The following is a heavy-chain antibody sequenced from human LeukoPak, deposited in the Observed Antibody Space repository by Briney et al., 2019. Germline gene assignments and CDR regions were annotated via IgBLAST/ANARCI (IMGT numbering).Heavy chain of an antibody. Sequence: GGSLRLSCAASGFTVSSNYMSWVRQAPGKGLEWVSVIYSGGSTYYADSVKGRFTISRDNSKNTLYLQMNSLRAEDTAVYYCASPRVRSAFDIWGQGTVVTVSS. CDR1: GFTVSSNY. V-gene: IGHV3-53*01. CDR3: ASPRVRSAFDI. D-gene: IGHD1-1*01. J-gene: IGHJ3*02. CDR2: IYSGGST.